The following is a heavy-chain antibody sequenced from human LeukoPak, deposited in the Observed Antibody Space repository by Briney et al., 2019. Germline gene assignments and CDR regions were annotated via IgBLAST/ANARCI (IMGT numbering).Heavy chain of an antibody. CDR2: INSDGSST. CDR1: GFTFSSYW. V-gene: IGHV3-74*01. Sequence: GGSLRLSCAASGFTFSSYWMHWVRQAPGKGLVWVSRINSDGSSTSYADSVKGRFTISRDNAKNTLYLQMNSLRAEDTAVYYCEREPPGVQWLGAFDYWGQGTLVTVSS. D-gene: IGHD6-19*01. CDR3: EREPPGVQWLGAFDY. J-gene: IGHJ4*02.